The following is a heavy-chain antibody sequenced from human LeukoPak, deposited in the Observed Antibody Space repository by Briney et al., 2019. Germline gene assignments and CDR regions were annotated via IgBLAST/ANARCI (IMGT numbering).Heavy chain of an antibody. D-gene: IGHD2-2*02. CDR2: ISSSSSYI. J-gene: IGHJ5*02. Sequence: GGSLRLSCAASGFTFSSYSMNWVRQAPGKGLEWVSSISSSSSYIYYADSVKGRFTISRDNAKNSLYLQMNSLRAEDTAVYYCARSSVPAAIAWFDPWGQGTLVTVSS. CDR1: GFTFSSYS. V-gene: IGHV3-21*01. CDR3: ARSSVPAAIAWFDP.